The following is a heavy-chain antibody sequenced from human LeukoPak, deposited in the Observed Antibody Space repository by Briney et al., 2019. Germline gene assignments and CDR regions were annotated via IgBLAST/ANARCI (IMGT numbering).Heavy chain of an antibody. J-gene: IGHJ4*02. CDR3: ARDPTTVVTLPYYFDF. Sequence: PSETLSLTCSVHGGSFIGYHWNWIRQSPEKGLEWIGEINDRGHTNYNPSLESRVTISVDASKKQFSLKLNSVTAADTAAYYCARDPTTVVTLPYYFDFWGQGTLVTVSS. CDR2: INDRGHT. V-gene: IGHV4-34*01. CDR1: GGSFIGYH. D-gene: IGHD4-23*01.